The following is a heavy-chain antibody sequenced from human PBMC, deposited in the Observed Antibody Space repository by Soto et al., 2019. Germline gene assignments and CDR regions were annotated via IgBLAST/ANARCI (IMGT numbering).Heavy chain of an antibody. Sequence: QVQLVQSGAEVRKPGSSVKVSCVASGGTFSTSAMNWVRQAPGQGLEWVGGIIPVFGTPTYAQSLQGRVTITVDVSTTTASMELTRLRPEATAVYYCATQLTGDLDFWGQGTLVIVSS. D-gene: IGHD7-27*01. CDR3: ATQLTGDLDF. CDR1: GGTFSTSA. J-gene: IGHJ4*02. CDR2: IIPVFGTP. V-gene: IGHV1-69*13.